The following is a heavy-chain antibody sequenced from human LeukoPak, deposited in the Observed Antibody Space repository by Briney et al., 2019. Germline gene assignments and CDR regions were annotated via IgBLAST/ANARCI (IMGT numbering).Heavy chain of an antibody. Sequence: PSETLSLTCTVSGGSISSYYWSWLRQPPGKGLEWIGYIYYSGSTNYNPSLKSRVTISVDTSKNQFSLKLSSVTAADTAVYYCARQTKAVAGYYFDYWGQGTLVTVSS. CDR1: GGSISSYY. CDR2: IYYSGST. D-gene: IGHD6-19*01. J-gene: IGHJ4*02. V-gene: IGHV4-59*01. CDR3: ARQTKAVAGYYFDY.